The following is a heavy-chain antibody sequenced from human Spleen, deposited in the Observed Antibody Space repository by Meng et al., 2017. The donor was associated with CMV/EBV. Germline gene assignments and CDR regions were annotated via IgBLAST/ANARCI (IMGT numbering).Heavy chain of an antibody. CDR3: AKGGYLGGSSGWLFDY. V-gene: IGHV3-23*01. Sequence: SGFTFSSQAVSWVRRAPGKGLEWVSTISGSGSNTYYAGSVKGRFTISRDNSKNTLYLQMNSLRAEDTALYYCAKGGYLGGSSGWLFDYWGQGTLVTVSS. D-gene: IGHD6-19*01. CDR2: ISGSGSNT. J-gene: IGHJ4*02. CDR1: GFTFSSQA.